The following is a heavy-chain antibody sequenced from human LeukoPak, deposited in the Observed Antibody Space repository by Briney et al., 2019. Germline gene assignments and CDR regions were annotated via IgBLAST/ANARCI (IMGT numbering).Heavy chain of an antibody. J-gene: IGHJ4*02. CDR3: ARDYGGSSPFDY. Sequence: PSETLSLTCTVSGYSISSGYYWGWIRQPPGKGLEWVSYISSSGSTIYYADSVKGRFTISRDNAKNSLCLQMNSLRAEDTAVYYCARDYGGSSPFDYWGQGTLVTVSS. D-gene: IGHD4-23*01. CDR2: ISSSGSTI. V-gene: IGHV3-11*04. CDR1: GYSISSGYY.